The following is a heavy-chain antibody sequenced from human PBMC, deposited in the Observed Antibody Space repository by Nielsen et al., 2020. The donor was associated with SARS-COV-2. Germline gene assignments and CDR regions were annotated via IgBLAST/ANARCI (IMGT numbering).Heavy chain of an antibody. CDR2: ISAYNGHT. J-gene: IGHJ4*02. Sequence: ASVKVSCKASNYTFITYGISWVRQAPGQGLEWMGWISAYNGHTKYAQKFQGRVTMTTDTSTSIAYMELRSLRSDDTAVYYCARADYDFWSGYPFDYWGQGTLVTVSS. D-gene: IGHD3-3*01. CDR1: NYTFITYG. CDR3: ARADYDFWSGYPFDY. V-gene: IGHV1-18*01.